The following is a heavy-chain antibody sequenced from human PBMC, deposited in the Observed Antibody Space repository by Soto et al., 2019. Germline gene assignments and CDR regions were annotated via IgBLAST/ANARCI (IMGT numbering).Heavy chain of an antibody. J-gene: IGHJ6*02. D-gene: IGHD3-22*01. Sequence: SVKVSCKASGGTFSSYAISWVRQAPGQGLEWMGGIIPIFGTANYAQKFQGRVTITADESTSTAYMELSSLRSEDTAVYYCGRDFYYDSSGYYFDVHYYGMDVWGQGTTVTVSS. CDR3: GRDFYYDSSGYYFDVHYYGMDV. CDR2: IIPIFGTA. V-gene: IGHV1-69*13. CDR1: GGTFSSYA.